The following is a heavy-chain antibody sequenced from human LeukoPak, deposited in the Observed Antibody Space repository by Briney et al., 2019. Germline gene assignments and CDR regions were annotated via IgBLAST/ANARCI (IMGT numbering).Heavy chain of an antibody. D-gene: IGHD3-10*01. V-gene: IGHV4-59*01. CDR1: GGSLSSYF. J-gene: IGHJ5*02. CDR3: ARGGYYGSGNDFRFDP. Sequence: SETLSLTCTVSGGSLSSYFWSWIRQPPGKGLEWIGYIYHSGSSFYNPSLKSRVTISIDTSKSQFSLKLTSVTAADTAVYFCARGGYYGSGNDFRFDPWGQGTLVTVSS. CDR2: IYHSGSS.